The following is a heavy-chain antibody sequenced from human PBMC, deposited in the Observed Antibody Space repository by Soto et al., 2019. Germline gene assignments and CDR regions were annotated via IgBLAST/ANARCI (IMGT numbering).Heavy chain of an antibody. J-gene: IGHJ4*02. CDR1: GFTFGKYA. Sequence: PGGSLRLSCAASGFTFGKYAMSWVRQAPGKGLEWVSSISGSGGDTFYAGSVKGRFTISRDISKNTLSLQMDSLRAEDTAVYYCAKDRGYTGYDFGSCFDHWGRGSLVPVS. CDR3: AKDRGYTGYDFGSCFDH. D-gene: IGHD5-12*01. CDR2: ISGSGGDT. V-gene: IGHV3-23*01.